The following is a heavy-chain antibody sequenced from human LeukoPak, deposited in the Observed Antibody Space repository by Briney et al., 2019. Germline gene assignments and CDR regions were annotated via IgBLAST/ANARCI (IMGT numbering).Heavy chain of an antibody. J-gene: IGHJ4*02. CDR1: GYSFTIHG. CDR2: ISGYNGNT. V-gene: IGHV1-18*01. CDR3: ARGGWTTGMDY. Sequence: GASVNVSCKTSGYSFTIHGISWVRQAPGQGLEWMGWISGYNGNTNYAQKFQGRVTMTTDASTRTAHMEVRGLRSDDTAVYYCARGGWTTGMDYWGQGTLVTVSS. D-gene: IGHD1-14*01.